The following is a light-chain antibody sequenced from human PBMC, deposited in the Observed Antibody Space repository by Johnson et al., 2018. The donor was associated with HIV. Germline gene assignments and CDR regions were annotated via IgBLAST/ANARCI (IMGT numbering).Light chain of an antibody. CDR1: TSNIGKSY. V-gene: IGLV1-51*01. J-gene: IGLJ1*01. Sequence: QPVLTQPPSVSEAPGQKVTISCSGSTSNIGKSYVSWYQQLPGTAPKLLIYDNNRRPSGTPDRFSGSKSGTSANLAITGLQTGDEADYYCGTWDSSLSAYVFGTGTKVTVL. CDR2: DNN. CDR3: GTWDSSLSAYV.